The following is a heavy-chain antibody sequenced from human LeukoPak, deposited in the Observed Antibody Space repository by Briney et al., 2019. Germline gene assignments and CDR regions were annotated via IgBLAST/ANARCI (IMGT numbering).Heavy chain of an antibody. V-gene: IGHV3-23*01. CDR2: ISGSGGGT. Sequence: GGSLRLSCAASGFTFSSYAMSWVRQAPGEGLEWVSAISGSGGGTYYADSVKGRFTISRDNSKNTLYLQMNSLRAEDTAVYYCATPPIVVVVAATPAWFDPWGQGTLVIVSS. CDR3: ATPPIVVVVAATPAWFDP. J-gene: IGHJ5*02. D-gene: IGHD2-15*01. CDR1: GFTFSSYA.